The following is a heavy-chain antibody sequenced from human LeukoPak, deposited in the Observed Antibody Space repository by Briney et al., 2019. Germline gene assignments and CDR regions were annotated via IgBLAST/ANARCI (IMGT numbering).Heavy chain of an antibody. V-gene: IGHV1-18*01. CDR3: ARRYYYDSSGYPLDY. Sequence: ASVKVSCTASGYTFTSYGISWVRQAPGQGLEWMGWISAYNGNTNYAQKLQGRVTMTTDTSTSTAYMELRSLRSDDTAVYYCARRYYYDSSGYPLDYWGQGTLVTVSS. D-gene: IGHD3-22*01. J-gene: IGHJ4*02. CDR1: GYTFTSYG. CDR2: ISAYNGNT.